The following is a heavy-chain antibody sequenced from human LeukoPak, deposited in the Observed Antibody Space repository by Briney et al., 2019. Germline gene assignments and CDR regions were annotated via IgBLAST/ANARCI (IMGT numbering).Heavy chain of an antibody. V-gene: IGHV3-23*01. CDR2: ISPSGGIT. Sequence: GGTLRLSCAASGFTFSSHGMNWVRQAPGKGLEWLSGISPSGGITYYTDSVKGRFTISRDNSKNTLYLQMNSLRAEDTAVYYCAKHLRFYDYGDYPLDYWGQGTLVTVSS. D-gene: IGHD4-17*01. CDR3: AKHLRFYDYGDYPLDY. CDR1: GFTFSSHG. J-gene: IGHJ4*02.